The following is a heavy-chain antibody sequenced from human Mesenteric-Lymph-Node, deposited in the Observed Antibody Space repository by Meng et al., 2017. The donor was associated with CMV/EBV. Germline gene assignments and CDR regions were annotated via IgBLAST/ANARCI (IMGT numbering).Heavy chain of an antibody. D-gene: IGHD5-24*01. V-gene: IGHV1-69*05. CDR3: ARGYTTYYYYYGMDV. CDR2: IIPIFGTA. CDR1: GDTFTGYY. Sequence: SVKVSCKASGDTFTGYYVHWVRQAPGQGLEWMGGIIPIFGTANYAQKFQGRVTITTDESTSTAYMELSSLRSEDTAVYYCARGYTTYYYYYGMDVWGQGTTVTVSS. J-gene: IGHJ6*02.